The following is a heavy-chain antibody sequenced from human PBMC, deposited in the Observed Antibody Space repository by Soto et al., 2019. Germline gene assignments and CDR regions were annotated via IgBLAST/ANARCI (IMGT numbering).Heavy chain of an antibody. V-gene: IGHV1-69*01. D-gene: IGHD3-10*01. J-gene: IGHJ6*02. CDR1: GDTFGSYA. CDR2: IIPFIRAS. CDR3: ARNLRYSGSGSFFRGMDV. Sequence: QVLLVQSGAEVKKPGSSVKVSCKTSGDTFGSYAISWVRQAPGQGLEWMGGIIPFIRASNYAQKFQGRVTITADESTTTVHMDLSSLRFEDTAVYYCARNLRYSGSGSFFRGMDVWGQGTTVPVSS.